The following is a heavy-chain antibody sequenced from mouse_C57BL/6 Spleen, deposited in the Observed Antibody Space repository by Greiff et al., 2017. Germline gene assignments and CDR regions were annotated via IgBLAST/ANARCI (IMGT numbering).Heavy chain of an antibody. CDR2: IHPNSGST. J-gene: IGHJ2*01. Sequence: QVQLQQPGAELVKPGASVKLSCKASGYTFTSYWMHWVKQRPGQGLEWIGMIHPNSGSTNYNEKFKSKATLTADKSSSTAYMQLSSLTSEDSAVYYCEILGTSYFGDWGQGITLTVAS. V-gene: IGHV1-64*01. CDR1: GYTFTSYW. D-gene: IGHD4-1*01. CDR3: EILGTSYFGD.